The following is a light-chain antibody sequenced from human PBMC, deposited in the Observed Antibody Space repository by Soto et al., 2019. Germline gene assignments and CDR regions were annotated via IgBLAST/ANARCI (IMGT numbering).Light chain of an antibody. CDR1: QGISSY. CDR3: QQLNSYPPRFT. V-gene: IGKV1-9*01. J-gene: IGKJ3*01. CDR2: AAS. Sequence: DIQLTQSPSFLSASVGDRVTITCRASQGISSYLAWYQQKPGKAPKLLIYAASTLQSGVPSRFSGSGSGTEFTLTISSLQPEDFATYYCQQLNSYPPRFTFGLGPKWISN.